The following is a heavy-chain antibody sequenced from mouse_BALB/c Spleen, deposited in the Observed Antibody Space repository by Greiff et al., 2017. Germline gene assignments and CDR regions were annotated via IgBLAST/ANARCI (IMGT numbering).Heavy chain of an antibody. J-gene: IGHJ4*01. CDR1: GYTFTSYW. CDR3: ARAYYRYDYAMDY. Sequence: QVQLQQPGAELVKPGAPVKLSCKASGYTFTSYWMNWVQQRPGRGLEWIGRIDPSDSDTHYNQKFKDKATLTVDKSSSTAYTQLSSLTSEDSAVYYCARAYYRYDYAMDYWGQGTSVTVSS. V-gene: IGHV1-69*02. D-gene: IGHD2-14*01. CDR2: IDPSDSDT.